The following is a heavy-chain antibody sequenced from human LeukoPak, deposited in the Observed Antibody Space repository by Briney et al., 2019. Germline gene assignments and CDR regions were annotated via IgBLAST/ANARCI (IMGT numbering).Heavy chain of an antibody. V-gene: IGHV3-23*01. CDR1: GFTFSSYA. Sequence: GGSLRLSCAASGFTFSSYAMSWVRHAPGTGLEWVSTIGGNGDSTSYADSVKGRFTISRDNSKNTLFLQMNSLRAEDTAIYYCAKVPGFWSGYIHYFDYWGQGTLVTVSS. D-gene: IGHD3-3*01. CDR2: IGGNGDST. CDR3: AKVPGFWSGYIHYFDY. J-gene: IGHJ4*02.